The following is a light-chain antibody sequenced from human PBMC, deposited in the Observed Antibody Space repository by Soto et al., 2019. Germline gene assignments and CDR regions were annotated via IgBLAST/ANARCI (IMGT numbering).Light chain of an antibody. CDR2: EGS. CDR3: SSYAGGSTRV. CDR1: GGDVGSYNL. Sequence: ALTQPASVSGSPGQSITISCTGTGGDVGSYNLVSRYQQHPGKAPKLMIYEGSKRPSGVSNRFSGSKSGNTASLTISGLQAEDEADYYCSSYAGGSTRVFGGGTKLTVL. J-gene: IGLJ3*02. V-gene: IGLV2-23*01.